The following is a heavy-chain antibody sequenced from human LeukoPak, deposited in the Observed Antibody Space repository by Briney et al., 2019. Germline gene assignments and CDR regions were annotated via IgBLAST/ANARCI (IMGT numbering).Heavy chain of an antibody. CDR1: GYTISSRYS. V-gene: IGHV4-38-2*01. CDR2: LYHSGNT. CDR3: ARMERSMAADY. Sequence: PSETLSLTCAVSGYTISSRYSWGWIRQPPGKGLEWIGNLYHSGNTYYNQSLRSRVTISADMSKAQFSLKLRSLTAADTAVYYCARMERSMAADYWGQGTLVTVSS. D-gene: IGHD2-2*01. J-gene: IGHJ4*02.